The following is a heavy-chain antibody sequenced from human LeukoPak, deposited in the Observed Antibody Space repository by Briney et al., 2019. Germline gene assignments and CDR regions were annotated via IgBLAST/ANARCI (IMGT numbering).Heavy chain of an antibody. J-gene: IGHJ3*02. CDR2: IGTDGSYI. CDR3: ARKMKTGDRVGTFDI. V-gene: IGHV3-21*01. D-gene: IGHD1-1*01. CDR1: GFTFSIHN. Sequence: GGSLRLACAASGFTFSIHNMNWVRQAPMKGLEWVSSIGTDGSYIYYADSVQGRFTISRDNAKNSLYLQMNSLTAEDTAVYYCARKMKTGDRVGTFDIWGQGTMVTVSS.